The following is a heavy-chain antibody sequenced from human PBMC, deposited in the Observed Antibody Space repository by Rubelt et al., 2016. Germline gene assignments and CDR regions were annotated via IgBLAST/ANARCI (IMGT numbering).Heavy chain of an antibody. V-gene: IGHV1-69*04. J-gene: IGHJ5*02. D-gene: IGHD3-22*01. Sequence: QVQLVQSGAEVKKPGSSVKVSCKASGGTFSSYAISWVRQAPGQGLEWMGRIIPILGIANYAQKFQCRVTITADKSTSTAYMELSSLRSEDTAVYYCAIESRVPTYWFDPWGQGTLVTVSS. CDR1: GGTFSSYA. CDR2: IIPILGIA. CDR3: AIESRVPTYWFDP.